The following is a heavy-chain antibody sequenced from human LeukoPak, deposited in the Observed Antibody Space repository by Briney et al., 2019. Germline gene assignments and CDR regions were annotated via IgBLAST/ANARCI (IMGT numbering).Heavy chain of an antibody. V-gene: IGHV1-18*01. Sequence: ASVKVSCKASGYTFTSYGISWVRQAPGQGLEWMGWISVYNGNTNYAQKLQGRVTMTTDTSTSTAYMELRSLRSDDTAVYYCARDLSDYDFWSGYSPSGYWGQGTLVTVSS. D-gene: IGHD3-3*01. CDR1: GYTFTSYG. CDR3: ARDLSDYDFWSGYSPSGY. J-gene: IGHJ4*02. CDR2: ISVYNGNT.